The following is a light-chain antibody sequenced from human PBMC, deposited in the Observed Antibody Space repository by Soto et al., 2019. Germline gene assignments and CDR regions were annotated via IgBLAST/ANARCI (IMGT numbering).Light chain of an antibody. CDR1: QSIRTW. Sequence: DIPMTPSPSTLSSSVGDKVSITLRAAQSIRTWLAWYQQKPGKAPKLLIYDASSLESGVPSRFSGSGSGTEFTLTISSLQPDDFATYYCQQYNSYSPETFGQGTKVDIK. V-gene: IGKV1-5*01. CDR2: DAS. J-gene: IGKJ1*01. CDR3: QQYNSYSPET.